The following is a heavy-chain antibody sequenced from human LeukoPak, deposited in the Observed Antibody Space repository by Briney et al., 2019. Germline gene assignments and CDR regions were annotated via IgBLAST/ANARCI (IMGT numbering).Heavy chain of an antibody. CDR2: IKQDGSAK. D-gene: IGHD3-22*01. Sequence: GGSLRLSCAVSGFTFSTYWMTWVPQAPGKGLEWVGNIKQDGSAKYNGDSLRGRFSISRDNVKNSLFLHMNSLTAEDTAVYYCARCPYDSTGYYSVPSHLDFWGQGTLVTVSS. CDR3: ARCPYDSTGYYSVPSHLDF. CDR1: GFTFSTYW. J-gene: IGHJ4*02. V-gene: IGHV3-7*01.